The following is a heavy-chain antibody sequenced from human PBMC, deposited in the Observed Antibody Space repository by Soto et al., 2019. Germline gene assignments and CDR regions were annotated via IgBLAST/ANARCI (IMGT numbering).Heavy chain of an antibody. CDR1: GGSISSGGYS. Sequence: QLQLQESGSGLVKPSQTLSLTCAVSGGSISSGGYSWSWIRQPPGKGLEWIGYIYPSGSPYSNPSLKTRATTPVDRSKNQFSLQVSPRPAADTASYYCARGPPHSHWVQGTLVTVAS. CDR3: ARGPPHSH. J-gene: IGHJ4*02. CDR2: IYPSGSP. D-gene: IGHD2-21*01. V-gene: IGHV4-30-2*01.